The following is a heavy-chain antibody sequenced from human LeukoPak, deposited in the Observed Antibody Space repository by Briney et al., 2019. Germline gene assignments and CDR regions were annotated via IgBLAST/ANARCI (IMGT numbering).Heavy chain of an antibody. CDR3: AKRWLLYSEPHYMDV. Sequence: QPGGALRLSCSVSGITFSSYAINWVRQAPGKGLEWISVISRSGGSTYYADSVKGRFTISRDNSKKTLHLQMNSLRAEDTAVYYCAKRWLLYSEPHYMDVWGKGTTVTVSS. V-gene: IGHV3-23*01. J-gene: IGHJ6*03. CDR2: ISRSGGST. D-gene: IGHD3-3*01. CDR1: GITFSSYA.